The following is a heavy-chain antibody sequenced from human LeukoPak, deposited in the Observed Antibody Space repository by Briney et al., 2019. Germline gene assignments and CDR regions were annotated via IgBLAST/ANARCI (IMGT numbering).Heavy chain of an antibody. J-gene: IGHJ3*02. D-gene: IGHD3-22*01. CDR2: INPNSGGT. CDR1: GYTFTSYD. Sequence: ASVKVSCEASGYTFTSYDINWVRQAPGQGLEWMGWINPNSGGTNYAQKFQGRVTMTRDTSISTAYMELSRLRSDDTAVYYCVRDSITMIWDWANDAFDIWGQGTMVTVSS. V-gene: IGHV1-2*02. CDR3: VRDSITMIWDWANDAFDI.